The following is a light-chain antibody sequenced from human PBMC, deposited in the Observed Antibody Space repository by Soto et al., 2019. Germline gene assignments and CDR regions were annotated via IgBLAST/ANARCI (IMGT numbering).Light chain of an antibody. Sequence: QSVLTQPASVSGSPGQSITISCTGTSSDVGDYNYVSWYQHHPDTAPKLMIYEVTNRPSGVSNRFSGSKSGNTASLTISGLQAEDEADYYCCSYTSSITYVFGTGTKV. J-gene: IGLJ1*01. CDR3: CSYTSSITYV. CDR1: SSDVGDYNY. CDR2: EVT. V-gene: IGLV2-14*01.